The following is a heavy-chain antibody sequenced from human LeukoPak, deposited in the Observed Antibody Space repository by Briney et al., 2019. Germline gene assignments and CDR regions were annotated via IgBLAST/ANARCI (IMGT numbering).Heavy chain of an antibody. CDR3: AKTESSSYFYTYFNY. CDR1: GFTFSTYA. V-gene: IGHV3-23*01. CDR2: ISGSGGST. J-gene: IGHJ4*02. Sequence: GGSLGLSCVASGFTFSTYAMSWVRQAPGKGLEWVSSISGSGGSTYYADSVKGRFTMSRDNSKNTLYLQMNSLRAEDTAVYYCAKTESSSYFYTYFNYWGQGTLVTVSS. D-gene: IGHD3-22*01.